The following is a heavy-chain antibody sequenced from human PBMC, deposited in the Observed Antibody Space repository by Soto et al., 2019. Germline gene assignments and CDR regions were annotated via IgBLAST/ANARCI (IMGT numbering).Heavy chain of an antibody. CDR3: AKDDGDYHAFDS. J-gene: IGHJ3*02. Sequence: QVQLVASGGGVVQPGRSLRLSCAASGFTFSSYGMHWVRQAPGKGLEWEAVISYDGSNKYYADSVKGRFTISRDKSKNTLYRQMNGLRAEDTAVYYCAKDDGDYHAFDSWGQGTMVTVGS. D-gene: IGHD4-17*01. V-gene: IGHV3-30*18. CDR2: ISYDGSNK. CDR1: GFTFSSYG.